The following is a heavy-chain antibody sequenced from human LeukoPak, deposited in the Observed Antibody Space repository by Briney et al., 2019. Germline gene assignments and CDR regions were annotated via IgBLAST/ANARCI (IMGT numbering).Heavy chain of an antibody. Sequence: GGSLRLSCAASGFTFSSYGMHWVRQAPGKGLEWVAVISYDGSNKYYADSVKGRFTISRDNSKNTLYLQMNSLRAEDTAVYYCAKDPGWEMVRGVIGWFDPWGQGTLVTASS. CDR1: GFTFSSYG. CDR3: AKDPGWEMVRGVIGWFDP. D-gene: IGHD3-10*01. J-gene: IGHJ5*02. V-gene: IGHV3-30*18. CDR2: ISYDGSNK.